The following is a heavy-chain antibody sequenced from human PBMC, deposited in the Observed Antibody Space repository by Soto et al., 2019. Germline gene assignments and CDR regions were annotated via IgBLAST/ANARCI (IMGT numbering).Heavy chain of an antibody. CDR3: ARGSSDWFPYFDF. CDR2: INHSGST. CDR1: GGSFSGYY. V-gene: IGHV4-34*01. Sequence: SETLSLTCAVYGGSFSGYYWSWIRQPPGKGLEWIGEINHSGSTNYNPSLKSRVTISVDTSKNQFSLKLSSVTAADTAVYYCARGSSDWFPYFDFWGQGTLVTVSS. D-gene: IGHD3-9*01. J-gene: IGHJ4*02.